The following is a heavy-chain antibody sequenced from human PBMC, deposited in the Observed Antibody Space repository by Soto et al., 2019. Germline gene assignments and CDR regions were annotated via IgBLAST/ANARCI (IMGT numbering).Heavy chain of an antibody. Sequence: PSETLSLTCTVSGGSISSYYWSWIRQPPGKGLEWIGYIYYSGSTNYNPSLKSRVTISVDTSKNQFSLKLSSVTAADTAVYYCARADGNCGGDCYGKCYFDYWGQGTLVTVSS. D-gene: IGHD2-21*02. CDR3: ARADGNCGGDCYGKCYFDY. CDR1: GGSISSYY. V-gene: IGHV4-59*01. CDR2: IYYSGST. J-gene: IGHJ4*02.